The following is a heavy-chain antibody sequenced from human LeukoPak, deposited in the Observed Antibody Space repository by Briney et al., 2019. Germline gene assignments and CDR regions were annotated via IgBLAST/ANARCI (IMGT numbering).Heavy chain of an antibody. V-gene: IGHV4-59*01. CDR2: IYYSGST. Sequence: PSETLSLTCTVSGGSISSYYWSWIRQPPGKGLEWIGYIYYSGSTNYNPSLKSRVTISVDTSKNQFSLKLSSVTAADTAVYYCARHRFTMVRGVGSMDVWGQGITVTISS. CDR1: GGSISSYY. J-gene: IGHJ6*02. D-gene: IGHD3-10*01. CDR3: ARHRFTMVRGVGSMDV.